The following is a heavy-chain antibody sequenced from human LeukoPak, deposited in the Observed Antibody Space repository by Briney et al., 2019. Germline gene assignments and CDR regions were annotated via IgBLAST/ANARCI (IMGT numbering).Heavy chain of an antibody. D-gene: IGHD6-19*01. CDR1: GFNFKTYA. J-gene: IGHJ4*02. V-gene: IGHV3-30*09. CDR3: VRGSYSSGWYWYFDY. CDR2: ISFDGSNK. Sequence: GRSLRLSCTVSGFNFKTYAMHWVRQAPGRGLEWVAVISFDGSNKYFADSVDGRFAISRDDSKNTMTLYLSSLRVDDTAMYYCVRGSYSSGWYWYFDYWGQGTLVTVSS.